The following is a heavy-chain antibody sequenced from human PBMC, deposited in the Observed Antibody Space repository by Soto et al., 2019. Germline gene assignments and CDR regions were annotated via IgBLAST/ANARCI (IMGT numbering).Heavy chain of an antibody. Sequence: EVQLVESGGDLVQPGGSLKLSCAVSAFTFSGSALHWVRQASGKGLEWVGHIRRRAKNYATVYAASVKGRFIISRDDSKTTAYLQMNSLKTDDTAVYYCTTTFDGCDYFSPDFDFWGQGTLVTVSS. CDR2: IRRRAKNYAT. V-gene: IGHV3-73*02. J-gene: IGHJ4*02. CDR3: TTTFDGCDYFSPDFDF. D-gene: IGHD3-22*01. CDR1: AFTFSGSA.